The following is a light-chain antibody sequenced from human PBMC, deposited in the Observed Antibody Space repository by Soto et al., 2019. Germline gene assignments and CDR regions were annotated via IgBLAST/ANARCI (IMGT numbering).Light chain of an antibody. Sequence: QSVLTQPASVSGSPGQSITISCTGTSSDIGGYKYVSWYQQHAGKGPKLIIYEVSNRPLGVSNRFSGSKSGNTASLIITGHQAEDEADYYCSSYTSSSTLYVFGTGTKLTVL. V-gene: IGLV2-14*01. CDR2: EVS. CDR1: SSDIGGYKY. J-gene: IGLJ1*01. CDR3: SSYTSSSTLYV.